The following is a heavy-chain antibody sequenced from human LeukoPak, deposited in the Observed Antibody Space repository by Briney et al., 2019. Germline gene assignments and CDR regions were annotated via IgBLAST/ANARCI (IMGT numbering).Heavy chain of an antibody. V-gene: IGHV3-9*03. CDR3: ARGIRFLEWLSGFDY. D-gene: IGHD3-3*01. Sequence: GRSLRLSCAASGFTFDDYAMHWVRQAPGKGLEWVSGISWNSGSIGYADSVKGRFTISRDNAKNSLYLQMNSLRAEDMALYYCARGIRFLEWLSGFDYWGQGTLVTVSS. CDR1: GFTFDDYA. J-gene: IGHJ4*02. CDR2: ISWNSGSI.